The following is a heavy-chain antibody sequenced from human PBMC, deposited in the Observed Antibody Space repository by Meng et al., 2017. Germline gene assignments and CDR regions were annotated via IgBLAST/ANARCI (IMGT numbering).Heavy chain of an antibody. CDR1: GFTFSSYW. CDR2: IKEDGSEK. Sequence: GESLKISCADSGFTFSSYWMSWVRQAPGKGLEWVANIKEDGSEKNYVDSVKGRFTISRDNAKNSLYLQMNSLRAEDTAVYYCARGHMAVLDYWGQGTLVTVSS. J-gene: IGHJ4*02. CDR3: ARGHMAVLDY. D-gene: IGHD2-21*01. V-gene: IGHV3-7*01.